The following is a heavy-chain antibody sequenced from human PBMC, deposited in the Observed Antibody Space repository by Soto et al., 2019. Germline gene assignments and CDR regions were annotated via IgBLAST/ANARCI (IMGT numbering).Heavy chain of an antibody. V-gene: IGHV1-69*13. D-gene: IGHD3-22*01. CDR1: GGTFSSYA. CDR3: ARGYYYDSSGYPPYYYGMDV. Sequence: VASVKVSCKASGGTFSSYAISWVRQAPGQGLEWMGGIIPIFGTANYAQKFQGRVTITADESTSTAYMELSSLRSEDTAVYYCARGYYYDSSGYPPYYYGMDVWGQGTTVTVS. CDR2: IIPIFGTA. J-gene: IGHJ6*02.